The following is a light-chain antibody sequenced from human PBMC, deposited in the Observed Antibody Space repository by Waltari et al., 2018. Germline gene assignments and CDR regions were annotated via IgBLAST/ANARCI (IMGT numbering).Light chain of an antibody. CDR2: GAT. CDR3: FSFVAANSFV. CDR1: SNYIGNYDL. V-gene: IGLV2-23*01. J-gene: IGLJ1*01. Sequence: QSALTQPPSVSGSPGQSITLSCTGTSNYIGNYDLVPWYQQRPGEAPKLLMYGATKRPSGVSNRFSGSKSGKTASLTISGLQTEDEADYYCFSFVAANSFVFGPGTKVTVL.